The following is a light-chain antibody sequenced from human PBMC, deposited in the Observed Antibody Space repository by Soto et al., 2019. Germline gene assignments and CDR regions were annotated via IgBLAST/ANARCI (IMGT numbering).Light chain of an antibody. CDR2: YNN. CDR3: AAWDASLSACV. CDR1: DSNIGSNS. Sequence: VVTQPPSASGTARQVVTISCSGGDSNIGSNSVYWYQHLPRMAPKLLIYYNNQRPSGVPDRFSGSRSGTSASLAIVGLRSEDEAVYYCAAWDASLSACVFGNGTKVTV. J-gene: IGLJ1*01. V-gene: IGLV1-47*02.